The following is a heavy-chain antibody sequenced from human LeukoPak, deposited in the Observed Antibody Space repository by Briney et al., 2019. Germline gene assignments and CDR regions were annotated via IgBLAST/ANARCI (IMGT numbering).Heavy chain of an antibody. Sequence: SETLSLTCTVSGGSISSYYWNWIRKPPGKGLEWIGYIYYSGSTNYNPSLKSRVTISVDTSKNQFSLKLSFVTAADTAVYYCARARRVRGVINYYYGMDVWGQGTTVTVSS. CDR2: IYYSGST. J-gene: IGHJ6*02. V-gene: IGHV4-59*01. D-gene: IGHD3-10*01. CDR3: ARARRVRGVINYYYGMDV. CDR1: GGSISSYY.